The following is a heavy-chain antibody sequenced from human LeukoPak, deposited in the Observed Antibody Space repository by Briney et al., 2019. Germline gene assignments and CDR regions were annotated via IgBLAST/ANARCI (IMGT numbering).Heavy chain of an antibody. CDR1: GFTFSSYE. CDR3: ARTSPTDLITYYYYYMDV. Sequence: GRSLRLSCAASGFTFSSYEMNWVRQAPGKGLEWVSYISSSGSTIYYADSVKGRFTISRDNAKNSLYLQMNSLRAEDTAVYYCARTSPTDLITYYYYYMDVWGKGTTVTVSS. D-gene: IGHD2-2*01. CDR2: ISSSGSTI. V-gene: IGHV3-48*03. J-gene: IGHJ6*03.